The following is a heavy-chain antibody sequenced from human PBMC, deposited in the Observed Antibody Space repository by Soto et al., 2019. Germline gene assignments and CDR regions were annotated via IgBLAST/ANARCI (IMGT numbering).Heavy chain of an antibody. Sequence: EVHLVESGGGLVKPGGSLRLSCAASGFTFRSFTMNWVRQAPGKGLEWVSTISSNSAYIYYTDALRGRFTISTDNAPDSLHLQMNSLRAEDTAVYYCTRDASRDSSARGWFDPWGPGTLVTVSS. V-gene: IGHV3-21*01. J-gene: IGHJ5*02. D-gene: IGHD6-13*01. CDR2: ISSNSAYI. CDR3: TRDASRDSSARGWFDP. CDR1: GFTFRSFT.